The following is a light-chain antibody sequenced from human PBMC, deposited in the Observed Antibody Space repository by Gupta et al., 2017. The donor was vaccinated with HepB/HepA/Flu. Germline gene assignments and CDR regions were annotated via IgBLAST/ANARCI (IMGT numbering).Light chain of an antibody. CDR3: AAWDDSLNGHVV. V-gene: IGLV1-44*01. Sequence: QSVLTPPPSASGTPGPRVPISSSGSSSNIVSNTVNLYQQLPGTAPKLLIYSNNQRPSGVPDRFSGSKSGTSASLAISGLQSEDEADYYCAAWDDSLNGHVVFGGGTKLTVL. CDR2: SNN. J-gene: IGLJ2*01. CDR1: SSNIVSNT.